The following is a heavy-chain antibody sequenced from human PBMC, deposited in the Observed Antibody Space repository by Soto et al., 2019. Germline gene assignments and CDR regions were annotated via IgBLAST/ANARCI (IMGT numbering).Heavy chain of an antibody. CDR1: GFTFSSYG. CDR3: AKEPNNYDGSGYHGWFDP. J-gene: IGHJ5*02. V-gene: IGHV3-30*18. CDR2: ISYGGSNK. Sequence: QVQLVESGGGVVQPRRSLRLSCAASGFTFSSYGMHWVRQAPGKGLEWLAVISYGGSNKYYADSVKGRFTISRDNSKNTLYLQMNSLRAEDTAVYYCAKEPNNYDGSGYHGWFDPWGQGTLVTVSS. D-gene: IGHD3-22*01.